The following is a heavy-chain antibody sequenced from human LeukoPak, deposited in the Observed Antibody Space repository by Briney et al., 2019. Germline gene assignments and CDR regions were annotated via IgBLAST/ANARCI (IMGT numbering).Heavy chain of an antibody. CDR1: GYTFTGYY. CDR2: INPNSGGT. Sequence: ASVKDSCKASGYTFTGYYMHWVRQAPGQGLEWMGWINPNSGGTNYAQKFQGRVTMTRDTSISTAYMELSRLRSDDTAVYYCAREDYDSSGSVDYWGQGTLVTVSS. D-gene: IGHD3-22*01. V-gene: IGHV1-2*02. CDR3: AREDYDSSGSVDY. J-gene: IGHJ4*02.